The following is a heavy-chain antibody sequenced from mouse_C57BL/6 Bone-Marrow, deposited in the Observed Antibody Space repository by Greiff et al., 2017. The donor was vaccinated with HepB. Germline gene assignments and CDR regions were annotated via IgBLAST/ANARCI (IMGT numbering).Heavy chain of an antibody. Sequence: EVKVVESGGGLVQSGRSLRLSCATSGFTFSDFYMEWVRQAPGKGLEWIAASRNKANDYTTEYSASVKGRFIVSRDTSQSILYLQMNALRAEDTAIYYCARGPYYYGSRGYYAMDYWGQGTSVTVSS. J-gene: IGHJ4*01. CDR1: GFTFSDFY. CDR2: SRNKANDYTT. D-gene: IGHD1-1*01. CDR3: ARGPYYYGSRGYYAMDY. V-gene: IGHV7-1*01.